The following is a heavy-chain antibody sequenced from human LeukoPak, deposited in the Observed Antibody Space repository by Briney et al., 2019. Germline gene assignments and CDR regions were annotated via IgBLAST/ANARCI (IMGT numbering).Heavy chain of an antibody. CDR1: GFTFSSYG. CDR2: IWYDGSNK. CDR3: ARFWNDGPIDY. Sequence: PGRSLRLSCAASGFTFSSYGMHWVRQAPGKRLEWVAVIWYDGSNKYYADSVKGRFTISRDNSKNTLYLQMNSLRAEDTAVYYCARFWNDGPIDYWGQGTLVTVSS. D-gene: IGHD1-1*01. J-gene: IGHJ4*02. V-gene: IGHV3-33*01.